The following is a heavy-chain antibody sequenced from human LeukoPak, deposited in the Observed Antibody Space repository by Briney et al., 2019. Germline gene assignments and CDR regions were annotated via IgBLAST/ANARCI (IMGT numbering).Heavy chain of an antibody. D-gene: IGHD2-2*01. J-gene: IGHJ5*02. Sequence: PGGSLRLSCAASGFTFSSYNMNWVRQAPGKGLEWVSSISSTSSYIYYADSVRGRFTISRDNAKNSLYLQMSSLRAEDTAVYYCARVFVGYCSSTSCYSPDPWGQGTLVTVSS. CDR2: ISSTSSYI. CDR1: GFTFSSYN. V-gene: IGHV3-21*01. CDR3: ARVFVGYCSSTSCYSPDP.